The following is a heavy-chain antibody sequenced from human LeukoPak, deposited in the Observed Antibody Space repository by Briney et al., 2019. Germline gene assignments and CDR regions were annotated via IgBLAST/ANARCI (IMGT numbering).Heavy chain of an antibody. J-gene: IGHJ4*02. Sequence: PSQTLSLTCAVSGGSISSGGYSWSWIRQPPGKGLEWIGYIYHSGSTYYNPSFKSRVTISVDRSKNQFSLKLSSVTAADTAVYYCARAEDYYDSSGNFDYWGQGTLVTDSS. CDR1: GGSISSGGYS. CDR3: ARAEDYYDSSGNFDY. D-gene: IGHD3-22*01. CDR2: IYHSGST. V-gene: IGHV4-30-2*01.